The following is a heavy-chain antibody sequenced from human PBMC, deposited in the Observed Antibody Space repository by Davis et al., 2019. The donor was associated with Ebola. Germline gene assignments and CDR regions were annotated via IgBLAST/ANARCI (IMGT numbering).Heavy chain of an antibody. D-gene: IGHD2-15*01. CDR1: GYSFTSYW. J-gene: IGHJ4*02. V-gene: IGHV5-51*01. CDR2: IYPRDSDT. Sequence: GESLKISCRGSGYSFTSYWIAWVRQMPGKGLECMGVIYPRDSDTRYSPSFQGRVTISADKSINTAYLQWTSLKASDTAMYYCARVASLVSGARGFDSWGQGTLVTVSS. CDR3: ARVASLVSGARGFDS.